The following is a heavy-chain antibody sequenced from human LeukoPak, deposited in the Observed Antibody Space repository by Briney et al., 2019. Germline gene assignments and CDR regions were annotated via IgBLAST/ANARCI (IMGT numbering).Heavy chain of an antibody. Sequence: ASVKVSCKASGGTFSSYAISWVRQAPGQGLEWMGRIILIFGTANYAQKFQGRVTITTDESTSTAYMELSSLRSEDTAVYYCASLETYYDILTGPTPNWFDPWGQGTLVTVSS. CDR2: IILIFGTA. CDR3: ASLETYYDILTGPTPNWFDP. V-gene: IGHV1-69*05. D-gene: IGHD3-9*01. J-gene: IGHJ5*02. CDR1: GGTFSSYA.